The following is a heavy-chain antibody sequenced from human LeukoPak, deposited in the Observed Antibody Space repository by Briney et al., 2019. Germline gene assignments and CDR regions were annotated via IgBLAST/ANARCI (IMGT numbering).Heavy chain of an antibody. CDR2: VNSDGSST. CDR3: APGSTPWARVWFDP. Sequence: GGSLRLSCAASGFTFSSYWMHWVRQAPGKGLLWVSRVNSDGSSTSYADSVKGRFTISRDNAKNTLYLQMNSLRAEDTAVYYCAPGSTPWARVWFDPWGQGTLVTVSS. CDR1: GFTFSSYW. D-gene: IGHD2-2*01. V-gene: IGHV3-74*01. J-gene: IGHJ5*02.